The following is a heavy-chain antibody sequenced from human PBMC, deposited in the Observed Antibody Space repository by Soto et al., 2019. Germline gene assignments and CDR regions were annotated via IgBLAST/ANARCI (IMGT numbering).Heavy chain of an antibody. Sequence: GGSLRLSCAASGFTFDDYAMHWVRQAPGKGLEWVSGISWNSGSIGYADTVKGRFTISRDNAKNYLYQQMNSLKAEDTALYYCAIDMVTVPDGFDIWCKVVMVT. V-gene: IGHV3-9*01. CDR1: GFTFDDYA. CDR3: AIDMVTVPDGFDI. CDR2: ISWNSGSI. J-gene: IGHJ3*02. D-gene: IGHD5-18*01.